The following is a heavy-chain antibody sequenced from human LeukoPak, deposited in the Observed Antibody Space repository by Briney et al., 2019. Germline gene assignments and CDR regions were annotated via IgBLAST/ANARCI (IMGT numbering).Heavy chain of an antibody. Sequence: ASVKVSRKASGYTFTSYDINWVRRATGQGLEWMGWMNPNSGNSDYAQKFQGTVAMTRNTSISTAYMELSSLRSEDTAVYYCARGLTTSRSYRTTFGYWGQGTLVTVPS. CDR3: ARGLTTSRSYRTTFGY. V-gene: IGHV1-8*01. J-gene: IGHJ4*02. D-gene: IGHD1-26*01. CDR1: GYTFTSYD. CDR2: MNPNSGNS.